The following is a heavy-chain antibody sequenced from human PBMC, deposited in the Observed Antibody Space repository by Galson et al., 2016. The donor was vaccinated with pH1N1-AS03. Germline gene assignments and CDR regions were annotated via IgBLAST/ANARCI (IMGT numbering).Heavy chain of an antibody. Sequence: SVKVSCKASGYTFTNYFMHWVRQAPGQGLEWMGVINPSGGTNRYAQKFQGRVTMTRETSTSTVYMELSRLRSADTAVYYCARTPAEMATISFDYWGQGTLVTVSS. D-gene: IGHD5-24*01. CDR1: GYTFTNYF. J-gene: IGHJ4*02. CDR2: INPSGGTN. CDR3: ARTPAEMATISFDY. V-gene: IGHV1-46*01.